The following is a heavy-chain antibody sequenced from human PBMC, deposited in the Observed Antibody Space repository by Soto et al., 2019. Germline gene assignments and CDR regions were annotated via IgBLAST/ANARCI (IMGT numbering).Heavy chain of an antibody. V-gene: IGHV3-23*01. CDR2: ISGSGGST. Sequence: LRLSCAASGFTFSSTAMSWVRQAPGKGLEWVSAISGSGGSTYYADSVKGRFTISRDNSKNTLYLQMNSLRAEDTAVYYCAKASGWFGEKYSFDYWGQGTLVTVSS. D-gene: IGHD3-10*01. CDR3: AKASGWFGEKYSFDY. CDR1: GFTFSSTA. J-gene: IGHJ4*02.